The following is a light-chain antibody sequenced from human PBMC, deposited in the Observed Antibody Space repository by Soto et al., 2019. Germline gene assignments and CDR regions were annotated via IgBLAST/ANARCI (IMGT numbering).Light chain of an antibody. CDR2: KAY. V-gene: IGKV1-5*03. CDR1: QYIGDF. Sequence: EIHMTQSHSSMSASVGDRGTITCRASQYIGDFLKCHQQTRRNPHNLLIYKAYTLETGVQSRFSGSGSATEFTLTITGLQPDDFATYCCKQYAGYSRTFGQGTKVDI. J-gene: IGKJ1*01. CDR3: KQYAGYSRT.